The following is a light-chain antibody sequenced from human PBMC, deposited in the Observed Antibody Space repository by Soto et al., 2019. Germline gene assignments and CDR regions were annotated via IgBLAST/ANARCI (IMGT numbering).Light chain of an antibody. CDR2: DVS. V-gene: IGLV2-14*01. CDR3: SSYTSSSIYV. J-gene: IGLJ1*01. Sequence: QSALTQPASVSGSPGQSITISCTGTSSDVGGYNYVSWYQQHPGKAPKLMIYDVSTRPSGISHRFSGSKSGNTASLTISGLQAEDEADYYCSSYTSSSIYVFGTGTKVTVL. CDR1: SSDVGGYNY.